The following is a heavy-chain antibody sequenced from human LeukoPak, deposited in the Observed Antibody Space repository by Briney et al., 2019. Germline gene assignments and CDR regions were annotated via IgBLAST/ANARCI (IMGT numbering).Heavy chain of an antibody. V-gene: IGHV4-59*01. CDR3: ASSYSSSSLGAFDI. CDR1: GESISGFY. D-gene: IGHD6-6*01. Sequence: SETLSLTCTVSGESISGFYWNWIRQPPGKGLEWIGYIYYSGSTNYNPSLKSRVAISIDTSKNQFSLKLSSVTAADTAVYYCASSYSSSSLGAFDIWGQGTMVTVSS. CDR2: IYYSGST. J-gene: IGHJ3*02.